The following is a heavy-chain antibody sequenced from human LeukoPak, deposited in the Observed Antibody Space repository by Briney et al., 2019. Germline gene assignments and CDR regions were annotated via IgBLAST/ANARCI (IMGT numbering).Heavy chain of an antibody. J-gene: IGHJ6*03. V-gene: IGHV4-59*12. Sequence: SETLSLTCTVSGGSISSYYWSWIRQPPGKGLEWIGYIYYSGSTNYNPSLKSRVTISVDTSKNQFSLKLNSVTPEDTAVYYCARGRGHSSSWYRWEVGLYYYYYMDVWGKGTTVTVSS. CDR1: GGSISSYY. CDR2: IYYSGST. CDR3: ARGRGHSSSWYRWEVGLYYYYYMDV. D-gene: IGHD6-13*01.